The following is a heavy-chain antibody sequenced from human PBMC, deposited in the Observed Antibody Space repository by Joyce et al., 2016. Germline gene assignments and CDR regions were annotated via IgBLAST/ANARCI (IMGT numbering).Heavy chain of an antibody. J-gene: IGHJ5*02. Sequence: QVQLQESGPGLVKPSETLSLTCTVSSASISSYYWRGIRQPPGKGLEWIGDIYYSGSTNYHPSLKSRVTISLDTSKSQFSLKLSSVTAADTAIYYCASLNYDWFDPWGQGTLVTVSS. CDR1: SASISSYY. CDR3: ASLNYDWFDP. D-gene: IGHD3-16*01. CDR2: IYYSGST. V-gene: IGHV4-59*01.